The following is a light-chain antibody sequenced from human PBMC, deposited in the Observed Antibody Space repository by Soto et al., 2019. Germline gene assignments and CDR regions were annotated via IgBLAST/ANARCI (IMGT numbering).Light chain of an antibody. J-gene: IGKJ3*01. Sequence: DIHLTQSPSSLSASVGDRVTITCQASQDISNHLNWYQQKPGKAPNLLIYDASDLETGVPSRFSGGGSGTFFSFTINSLQPEDIATYYCQKHDGVPLFGPGTKVEIK. V-gene: IGKV1-33*01. CDR3: QKHDGVPL. CDR2: DAS. CDR1: QDISNH.